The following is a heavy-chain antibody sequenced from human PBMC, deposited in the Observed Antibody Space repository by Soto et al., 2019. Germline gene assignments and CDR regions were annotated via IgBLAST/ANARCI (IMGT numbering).Heavy chain of an antibody. CDR3: ARDGPIGIQLTQGGYDSDY. Sequence: QVQLVQSGAEVKKPGSSVKVCCKASGGTFSSYAISWVRQAPGQGLEWMGGIIPILGTANYAQKFQGRVTITADESTSTAYMELSSLRSEDTAVYYCARDGPIGIQLTQGGYDSDYWAKGPLVPVSS. CDR1: GGTFSSYA. V-gene: IGHV1-69*01. J-gene: IGHJ4*02. D-gene: IGHD5-18*01. CDR2: IIPILGTA.